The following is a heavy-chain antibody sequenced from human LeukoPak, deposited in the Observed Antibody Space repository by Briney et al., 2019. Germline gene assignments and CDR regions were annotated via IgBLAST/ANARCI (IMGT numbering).Heavy chain of an antibody. Sequence: GGSLRLSCAASGFTFSNYGIHWVRQAPGKGLEWVAVISYDGSNKYYADSVKGRFTISRDNSKNTLYLQMNSLRAEDTAVYYCARDRMLLWFGELSDYWGQGTLVTVSS. J-gene: IGHJ4*02. CDR2: ISYDGSNK. D-gene: IGHD3-10*01. CDR1: GFTFSNYG. CDR3: ARDRMLLWFGELSDY. V-gene: IGHV3-30*03.